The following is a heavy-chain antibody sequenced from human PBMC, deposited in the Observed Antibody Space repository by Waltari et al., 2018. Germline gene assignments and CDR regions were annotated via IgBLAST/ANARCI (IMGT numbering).Heavy chain of an antibody. D-gene: IGHD3-3*01. J-gene: IGHJ4*02. CDR2: IRGSGGST. CDR1: GFTFSSYA. Sequence: EVQLLESGGGLVQHGGSLRPSCAASGFTFSSYAMSWARRAPGKGLEGGSAIRGSGGSTYYADSGKGRFTISRDNSKNTLYLQMNSLRAEDTAVYYCASRGEWPHYYFDYWGQGTLVTVSS. CDR3: ASRGEWPHYYFDY. V-gene: IGHV3-23*01.